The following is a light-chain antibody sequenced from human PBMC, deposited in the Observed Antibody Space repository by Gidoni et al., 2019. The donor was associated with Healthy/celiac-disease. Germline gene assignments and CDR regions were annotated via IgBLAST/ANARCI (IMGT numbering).Light chain of an antibody. V-gene: IGKV3-20*01. CDR2: GAS. CDR1: QSVSSSY. CDR3: QQYGSLWT. Sequence: EIVLTQSPGTLSLSPGERATLSCRASQSVSSSYLAWYQQKPGQAPRLLIDGASSRATGIPDRFSGSGSGTDFTLTISRPEPEDFAVYYCQQYGSLWTFGQGTKVEIK. J-gene: IGKJ1*01.